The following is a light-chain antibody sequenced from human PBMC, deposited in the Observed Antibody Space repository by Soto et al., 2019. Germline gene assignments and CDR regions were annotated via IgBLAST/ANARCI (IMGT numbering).Light chain of an antibody. CDR3: QQYDDFPL. Sequence: DIQMTQSPSSLSASVGDRVTITCQASHDIINQLNWYQQNPGKAPKLLIYDASNLEIGVPSRFSGSGSGTDFSFTISSLQPEDIATYYCQQYDDFPLFGPGTKVEIK. CDR1: HDIINQ. V-gene: IGKV1-33*01. J-gene: IGKJ3*01. CDR2: DAS.